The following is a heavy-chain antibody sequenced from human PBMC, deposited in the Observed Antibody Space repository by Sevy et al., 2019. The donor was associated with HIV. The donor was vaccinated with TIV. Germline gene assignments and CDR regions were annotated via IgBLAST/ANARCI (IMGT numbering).Heavy chain of an antibody. D-gene: IGHD3-22*01. Sequence: ASVKVSCKAFGYTFTNYYLHWVRQAPGQGLEWMGIIHPSGGRTSYAQKFQGRVTMTSDTSTTTVYMDLSSLRSEDTAVYYCARGNYYDNSGFPLYYFDYWGRGTPVTVSS. J-gene: IGHJ4*02. CDR1: GYTFTNYY. CDR2: IHPSGGRT. V-gene: IGHV1-46*01. CDR3: ARGNYYDNSGFPLYYFDY.